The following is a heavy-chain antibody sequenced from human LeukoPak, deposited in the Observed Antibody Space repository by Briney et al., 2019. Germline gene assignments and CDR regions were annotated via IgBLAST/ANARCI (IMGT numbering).Heavy chain of an antibody. CDR3: ARDLYASGNYRSYWYFDL. V-gene: IGHV4-59*01. CDR1: GGSISSYY. Sequence: SETLSLTCTVSGGSISSYYWSWIRQPPGKGLEWIGYIYYNGSTNYNPSLKSRLTISVDTSKKQFSLKLNSVTAADTAVYYCARDLYASGNYRSYWYFDLWGRGTLVTVSS. D-gene: IGHD3-10*01. CDR2: IYYNGST. J-gene: IGHJ2*01.